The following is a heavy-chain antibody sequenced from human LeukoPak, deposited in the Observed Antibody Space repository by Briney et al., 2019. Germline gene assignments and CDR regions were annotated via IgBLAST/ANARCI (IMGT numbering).Heavy chain of an antibody. CDR1: GFTFSTYT. CDR3: AREEYSGSYTILYGMNV. D-gene: IGHD1-26*01. CDR2: ISSSSTFI. V-gene: IGHV3-21*06. Sequence: GGSLRLSCAASGFTFSTYTMNWVRQAPGKGLEWVSSISSSSTFIYYADSVRGRFSISRDNARNALYLQMNSLRAEDTALYYCAREEYSGSYTILYGMNVWGLGTTVTVSS. J-gene: IGHJ6*02.